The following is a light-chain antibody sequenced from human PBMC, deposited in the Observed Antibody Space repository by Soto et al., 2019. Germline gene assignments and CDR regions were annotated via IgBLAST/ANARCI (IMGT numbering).Light chain of an antibody. CDR1: ESIDSW. V-gene: IGKV1-5*03. Sequence: DIQMTQSPSTLSASVGDRVTITCRASESIDSWLAWHQQKPGRAPKLLISKASSLESGVPSRFSGSGSGTEFTPTISSLQPDDVATYYCQQYNSYSPTLGQGTKVDIK. CDR2: KAS. J-gene: IGKJ1*01. CDR3: QQYNSYSPT.